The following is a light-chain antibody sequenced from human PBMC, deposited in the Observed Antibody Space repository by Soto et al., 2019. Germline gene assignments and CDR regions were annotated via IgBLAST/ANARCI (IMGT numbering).Light chain of an antibody. Sequence: QSALTQPRSVSGSPGQSVTISCTGTSSDVGGYNYVSWYQQHPGKAPKLMIYDVSKRPSGVPDRFSGSKSGNTASLTISGLQAEDEADYDCCSYAGSYTFGYVFGTGTQLTVL. J-gene: IGLJ1*01. CDR2: DVS. V-gene: IGLV2-11*01. CDR3: CSYAGSYTFGYV. CDR1: SSDVGGYNY.